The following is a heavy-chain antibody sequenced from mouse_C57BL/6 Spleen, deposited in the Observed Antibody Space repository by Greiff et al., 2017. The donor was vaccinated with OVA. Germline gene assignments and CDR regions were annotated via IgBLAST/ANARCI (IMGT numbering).Heavy chain of an antibody. V-gene: IGHV1-80*01. D-gene: IGHD1-1*01. CDR1: GYAFSSYW. Sequence: QVQLQQSGAELVKPGASVKISCKASGYAFSSYWMNWVKQRPGKGLEWIGQIYPGDGDTTYNGKFKGKATLTADKSSSTAYMQLSSLTSEDSAVYFCARGDYYCGSSSHYFDYWGQGTTLTVSS. CDR2: IYPGDGDT. J-gene: IGHJ2*01. CDR3: ARGDYYCGSSSHYFDY.